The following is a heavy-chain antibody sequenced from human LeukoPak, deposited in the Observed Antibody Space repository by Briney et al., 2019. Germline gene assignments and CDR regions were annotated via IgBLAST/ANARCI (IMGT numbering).Heavy chain of an antibody. CDR2: ISYDGSNK. CDR1: GFTFSSYA. D-gene: IGHD3-10*01. Sequence: GSLRLSCAASGFTFSSYAMHWVRQAPGKGLEWVAVISYDGSNKYYADSVKGRFTISRDNSKNTLYLQMNSLRAEDTAVYYCAKDLWFGELLVGYYYYGMDVWGQGTTVTVSS. J-gene: IGHJ6*02. V-gene: IGHV3-30*04. CDR3: AKDLWFGELLVGYYYYGMDV.